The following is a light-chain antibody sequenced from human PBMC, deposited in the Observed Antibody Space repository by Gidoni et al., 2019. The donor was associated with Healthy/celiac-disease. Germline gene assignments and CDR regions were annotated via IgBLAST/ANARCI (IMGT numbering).Light chain of an antibody. CDR2: GAS. CDR3: QQYNNWPPLT. J-gene: IGKJ4*01. Sequence: EIVMKQSPATLSVSPGESATLSCRASQSVSSNLAWYQQQPGQAPRLLIYGASTRATGIPARFSGSGSGTEFTLTISSLQSEDFAVYYCQQYNNWPPLTFGGGTKVEIK. V-gene: IGKV3-15*01. CDR1: QSVSSN.